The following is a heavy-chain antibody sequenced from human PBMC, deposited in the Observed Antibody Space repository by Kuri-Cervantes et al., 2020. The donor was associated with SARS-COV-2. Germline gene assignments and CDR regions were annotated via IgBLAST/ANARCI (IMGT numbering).Heavy chain of an antibody. D-gene: IGHD3-3*01. CDR2: MYYSGST. J-gene: IGHJ6*03. V-gene: IGHV4-39*01. CDR1: GGSISSSSYY. CDR3: ARQSSTRRYYDFWTGDMDV. Sequence: SETLSLTCTVSGGSISSSSYYWGWIRQPPGKGLEWIGSMYYSGSTYYNPSLTSRVTMSVDTSKNQFSLNLSSVTAADTAVYYCARQSSTRRYYDFWTGDMDVWGKGTTVTVSS.